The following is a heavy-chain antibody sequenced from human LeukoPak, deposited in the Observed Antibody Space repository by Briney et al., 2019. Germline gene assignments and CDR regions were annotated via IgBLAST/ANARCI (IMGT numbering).Heavy chain of an antibody. D-gene: IGHD1-1*01. CDR2: INPDDSDT. Sequence: GESLKISCKGFGYDFSRYLIGWVRQMPGKGLEWMGMINPDDSDTRYSPSFQGQVTFSADRSISTAYLQWSSLKASDTAIYYCARGGTTEYDYWGQGTLVTVSS. CDR1: GYDFSRYL. J-gene: IGHJ4*02. V-gene: IGHV5-51*01. CDR3: ARGGTTEYDY.